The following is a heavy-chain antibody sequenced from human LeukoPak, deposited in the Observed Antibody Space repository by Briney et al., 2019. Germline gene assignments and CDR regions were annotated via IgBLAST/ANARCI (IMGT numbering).Heavy chain of an antibody. V-gene: IGHV4-59*01. CDR2: IYYSGST. J-gene: IGHJ6*03. CDR3: TRGSIAYYYMDV. Sequence: SETLSLTCVVYGGSFSGYYWTWIRQPPGKGLEWIGNIYYSGSTNYNPSLKSRVTISVDTSKNQFSLKLSSVTAADTAVYYCTRGSIAYYYMDVWGKGTTVTISS. D-gene: IGHD3-22*01. CDR1: GGSFSGYY.